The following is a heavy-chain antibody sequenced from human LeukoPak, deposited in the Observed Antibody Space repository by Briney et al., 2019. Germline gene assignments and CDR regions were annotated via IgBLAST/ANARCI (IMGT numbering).Heavy chain of an antibody. D-gene: IGHD6-19*01. Sequence: GGPLRLSCAASGFTFSSYAMSWVRQAPGKGLEWVSVISGSGSDTYYADSVKGRFTISRDNSKNTLYLQMNSLRAEDTAVYYCAKESGYSTGWYSDYWGQGTLVTVSS. J-gene: IGHJ4*02. V-gene: IGHV3-23*01. CDR2: ISGSGSDT. CDR3: AKESGYSTGWYSDY. CDR1: GFTFSSYA.